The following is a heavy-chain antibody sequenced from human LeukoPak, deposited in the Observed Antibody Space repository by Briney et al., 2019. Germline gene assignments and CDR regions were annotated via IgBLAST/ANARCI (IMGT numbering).Heavy chain of an antibody. V-gene: IGHV5-51*01. Sequence: GESLKISCKGSGYSFTNYWIGWVRQMPGKGLEWMGIIYPGDSDTRYSPSFQGQVTISADKSIRTAYLQWSSLKASDTAMYYCARHHSSGYYYFDYWGQGTLVTVSS. CDR1: GYSFTNYW. D-gene: IGHD3-22*01. J-gene: IGHJ4*02. CDR3: ARHHSSGYYYFDY. CDR2: IYPGDSDT.